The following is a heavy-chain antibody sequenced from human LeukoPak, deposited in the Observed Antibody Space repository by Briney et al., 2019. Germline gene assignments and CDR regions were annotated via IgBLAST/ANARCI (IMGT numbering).Heavy chain of an antibody. CDR3: ARLGSGFDLDY. V-gene: IGHV3-64*01. D-gene: IGHD6-19*01. CDR1: GCTFSFYA. J-gene: IGHJ4*02. CDR2: ISTNGDST. Sequence: GGSLRLSCAASGCTFSFYAMHWVRQAPGKGLEYVSSISTNGDSTYYANSVKDRFTISRDNSKNTLYLQMGSLRPEDMAVYYCARLGSGFDLDYWGQGTLVTVSS.